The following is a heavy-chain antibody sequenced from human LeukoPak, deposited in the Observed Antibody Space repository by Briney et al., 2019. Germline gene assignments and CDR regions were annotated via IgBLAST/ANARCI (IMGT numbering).Heavy chain of an antibody. Sequence: SEALSLTCTVPGGSISSYYWSWIRQPPGKGREWVGYIYYSGSTNYNPSLKSRVTISVDTSKNQFSLKLSSVTAADTAVYYCARNSGSFQTYYFDYWGQGTLVTVSS. CDR2: IYYSGST. CDR3: ARNSGSFQTYYFDY. V-gene: IGHV4-59*01. J-gene: IGHJ4*02. D-gene: IGHD1-26*01. CDR1: GGSISSYY.